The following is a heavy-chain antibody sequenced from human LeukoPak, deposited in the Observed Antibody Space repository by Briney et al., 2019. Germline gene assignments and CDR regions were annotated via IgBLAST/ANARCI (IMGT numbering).Heavy chain of an antibody. CDR3: AKDAHYGSGSYYVWDY. CDR1: GFTFDDYA. J-gene: IGHJ4*02. V-gene: IGHV3-9*01. CDR2: ISWNSGSI. D-gene: IGHD3-10*01. Sequence: PGRSLRLSCAASGFTFDDYAMHWVRQAPGKGLEWVSGISWNSGSIGYADSVKGRFTISRDNAKNSLYLQMNSPRAEDTALYYCAKDAHYGSGSYYVWDYWGQGTLVTVSS.